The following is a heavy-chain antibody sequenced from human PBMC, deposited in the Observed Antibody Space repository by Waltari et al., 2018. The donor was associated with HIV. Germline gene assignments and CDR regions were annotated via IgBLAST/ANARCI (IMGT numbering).Heavy chain of an antibody. CDR3: ARVRVRAAGMDV. Sequence: QVQLVESGGGVVQPGGSLRLSCAASGFTLNSYAMHWVRQAPGRGLEWVAVISYDGNNQYYADSVKGRFTISRDTPKNTLYLQMNSLRVEDTAVFYCARVRVRAAGMDVWGQGTTVTVSS. D-gene: IGHD6-25*01. J-gene: IGHJ6*02. CDR2: ISYDGNNQ. CDR1: GFTLNSYA. V-gene: IGHV3-30*04.